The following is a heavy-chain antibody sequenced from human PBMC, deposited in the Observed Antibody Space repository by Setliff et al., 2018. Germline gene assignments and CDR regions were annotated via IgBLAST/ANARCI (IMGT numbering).Heavy chain of an antibody. CDR2: INSDGSST. Sequence: VGSLRLSCAASGFSFSKYWMHWVRQAPGKGLVWVSRINSDGSSTNYADSVKGQFTVSRDNAKNTLYLQMNSLRAEDTAVYYCARDGHNVYYFDYWGLGTLVT. CDR3: ARDGHNVYYFDY. J-gene: IGHJ4*02. V-gene: IGHV3-74*01. D-gene: IGHD1-1*01. CDR1: GFSFSKYW.